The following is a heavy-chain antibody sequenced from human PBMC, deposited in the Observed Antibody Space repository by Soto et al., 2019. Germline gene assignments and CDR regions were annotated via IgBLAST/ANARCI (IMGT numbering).Heavy chain of an antibody. CDR2: IYYSGST. Sequence: SETLTSPGTVSGGSISSGGYYWSWLRQHPGKGLEWSGYIYYSGSTYYNPSLKSRVTISVDTSKNQFSLKLSSVTAADTAVYYCARDSQKSGSYYYYGMDVWVHGTTVTVSS. V-gene: IGHV4-31*03. CDR1: GGSISSGGYY. CDR3: ARDSQKSGSYYYYGMDV. J-gene: IGHJ6*02. D-gene: IGHD3-3*01.